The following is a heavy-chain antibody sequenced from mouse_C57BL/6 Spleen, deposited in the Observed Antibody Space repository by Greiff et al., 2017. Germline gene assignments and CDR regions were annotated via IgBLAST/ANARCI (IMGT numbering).Heavy chain of an antibody. CDR2: IWTGGGT. V-gene: IGHV2-9-1*01. J-gene: IGHJ1*03. CDR3: ARGGSSYRNWYFDV. CDR1: GFSLTSYA. D-gene: IGHD1-1*01. Sequence: VQLQASGPGLVAPSQSLSITCTVSGFSLTSYAISWVRQPPGTGLEWLGVIWTGGGTNYNSALKSRLSISKDNSKSQVFLKMNSLQTDDTARYYCARGGSSYRNWYFDVWGTGTTVTVSS.